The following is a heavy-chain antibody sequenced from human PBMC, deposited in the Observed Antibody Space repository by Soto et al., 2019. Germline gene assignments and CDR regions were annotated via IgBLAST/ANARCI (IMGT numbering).Heavy chain of an antibody. CDR3: ARDDSSGWYCDY. Sequence: QVQLVQSGAEVKKPGASVKVSCKASGYTFTSYYMHWVRQAPGQGLEWMGIINPSGGSTSYAQKFQGRVTMTRDTSASTVYMELSSLRTEDTAVYYCARDDSSGWYCDYWGQGTLVTVSS. V-gene: IGHV1-46*01. D-gene: IGHD6-19*01. J-gene: IGHJ4*02. CDR2: INPSGGST. CDR1: GYTFTSYY.